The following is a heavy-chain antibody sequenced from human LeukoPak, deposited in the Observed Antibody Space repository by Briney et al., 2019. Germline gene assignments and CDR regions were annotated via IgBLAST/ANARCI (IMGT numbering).Heavy chain of an antibody. CDR2: IYWNDDK. Sequence: SGPTLVKPTQTLTLTCTFSGFSLSTRGGGVGWIRQPPGKALEWLALIYWNDDKRYSPSLKGRLTITKDTSKNQVVLTMTNMDPVDTATYYCAHREGYDSSGYHPYFDYWGQGTLVTVSS. V-gene: IGHV2-5*01. CDR1: GFSLSTRGGG. J-gene: IGHJ4*02. CDR3: AHREGYDSSGYHPYFDY. D-gene: IGHD3-22*01.